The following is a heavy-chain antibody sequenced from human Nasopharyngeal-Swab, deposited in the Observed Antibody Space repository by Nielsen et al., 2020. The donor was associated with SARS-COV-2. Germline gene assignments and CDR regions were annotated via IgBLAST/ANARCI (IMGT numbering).Heavy chain of an antibody. D-gene: IGHD4-17*01. Sequence: GVLKISCAASGFTFSTSAMSWVRQVPGKGLEWVSAISGSGDGTYYADSVKGRFTISRDNSKNTLSLQMNSLRGQDTAIYHCTKQRGDDYGDLYYFDYWGQGTLVTVSS. CDR3: TKQRGDDYGDLYYFDY. V-gene: IGHV3-23*01. CDR1: GFTFSTSA. CDR2: ISGSGDGT. J-gene: IGHJ4*02.